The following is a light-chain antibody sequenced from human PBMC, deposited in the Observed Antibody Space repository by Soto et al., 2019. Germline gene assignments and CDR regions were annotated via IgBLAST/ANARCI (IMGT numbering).Light chain of an antibody. CDR3: QQYGGSRYT. CDR2: CAS. Sequence: EIVLTQSPGTLSLSPGERATLSCRASQSVSSSYLAWYQQKPGQAPRLLIYCASSRATGIPGRFSGSGSGTDFTLTISSLEPEDFAVYSCQQYGGSRYTFGQGTKLQIK. J-gene: IGKJ2*01. CDR1: QSVSSSY. V-gene: IGKV3-20*01.